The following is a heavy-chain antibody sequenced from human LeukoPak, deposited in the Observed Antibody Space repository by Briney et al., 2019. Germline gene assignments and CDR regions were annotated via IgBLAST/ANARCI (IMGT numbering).Heavy chain of an antibody. CDR1: GFSFVGSP. Sequence: GGSLRLSCAASGFSFVGSPLSWVRQAPGKGLQWVSAISASGVDTFYADSVKGRFTISRDNSKNTFYLQMNSLRADDTAVYYCAKGSGSGWYGWFAPWGQGTLVTVSS. V-gene: IGHV3-23*01. D-gene: IGHD6-19*01. CDR2: ISASGVDT. CDR3: AKGSGSGWYGWFAP. J-gene: IGHJ5*02.